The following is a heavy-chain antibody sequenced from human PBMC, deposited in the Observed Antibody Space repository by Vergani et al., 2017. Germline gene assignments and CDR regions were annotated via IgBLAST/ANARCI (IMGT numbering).Heavy chain of an antibody. CDR2: ISSSSSTI. J-gene: IGHJ6*03. D-gene: IGHD2-15*01. CDR3: AGDQWSWSGGSCYHNYYYYYYMDV. CDR1: GFTFSSYS. V-gene: IGHV3-48*01. Sequence: EVQLVESGGGLVQPGGSLRLSCAASGFTFSSYSMNWVRQAPGKGLEWVSYISSSSSTIYYADSVKGRFTISRDNAKNSLYLQMNSLRAEDTAVYYCAGDQWSWSGGSCYHNYYYYYYMDVWGKGTTVTVSS.